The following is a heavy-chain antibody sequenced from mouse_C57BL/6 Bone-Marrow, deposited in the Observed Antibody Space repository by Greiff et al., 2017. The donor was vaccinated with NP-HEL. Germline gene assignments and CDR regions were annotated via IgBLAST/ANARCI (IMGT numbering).Heavy chain of an antibody. CDR2: ISNGGGSS. CDR3: ARHTLYYGSSFDY. J-gene: IGHJ2*01. D-gene: IGHD1-1*01. V-gene: IGHV5-12*01. Sequence: EVMLVESGGGLVQPGGSLKLSCAASGFTFSDYYMYWVRQTPEKRLEWVAYISNGGGSSYYPDTVKGRFTISRDNAKNTLYLKMSRLKSEDTAMYYCARHTLYYGSSFDYWGQGTTLTVSS. CDR1: GFTFSDYY.